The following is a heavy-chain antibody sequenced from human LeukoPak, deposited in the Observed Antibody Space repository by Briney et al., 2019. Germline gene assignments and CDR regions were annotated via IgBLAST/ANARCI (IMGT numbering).Heavy chain of an antibody. Sequence: GSLRLSCAASGLTFNNYRMHWVRQAPGMGLVWVSRINSDGSSTSYADSVKGRFTISRDNAKNSLYLQMNSLRTEDTAVYYCARERVDYGDWSRYYHYGMDVWGQGTTVTVTS. CDR2: INSDGSST. V-gene: IGHV3-74*01. CDR3: ARERVDYGDWSRYYHYGMDV. D-gene: IGHD4-17*01. J-gene: IGHJ6*02. CDR1: GLTFNNYR.